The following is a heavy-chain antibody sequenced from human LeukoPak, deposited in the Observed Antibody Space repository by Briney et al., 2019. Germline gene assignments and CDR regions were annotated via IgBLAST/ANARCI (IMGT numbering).Heavy chain of an antibody. CDR2: IYYSGTT. Sequence: SSETLSLTCTVSGGSIGSYYWSWIRQPPGKGVEWIGYIYYSGTTNYNPSLKSRVTISVDTSKNQFSLKLSSVTAADTAVYYCARGVYIAAAQYGYWGQGTLVTVSS. D-gene: IGHD6-13*01. V-gene: IGHV4-59*01. CDR1: GGSIGSYY. J-gene: IGHJ4*02. CDR3: ARGVYIAAAQYGY.